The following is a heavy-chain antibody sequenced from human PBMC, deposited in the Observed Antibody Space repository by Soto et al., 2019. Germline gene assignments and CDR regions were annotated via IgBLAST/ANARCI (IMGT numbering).Heavy chain of an antibody. Sequence: QVQLQESGPGLVKPSGALSLTCTVSGGSISNNNWWSWVRQTPEKGLEWIGQIYHSGNTNYNPSLKTRVSMSGDKSKNQFPLKMNSATAAATAVYYCARFLPAFVGENEAFDFWGHGTLVTVSS. D-gene: IGHD3-3*01. CDR1: GGSISNNNW. J-gene: IGHJ4*01. V-gene: IGHV4-4*02. CDR3: ARFLPAFVGENEAFDF. CDR2: IYHSGNT.